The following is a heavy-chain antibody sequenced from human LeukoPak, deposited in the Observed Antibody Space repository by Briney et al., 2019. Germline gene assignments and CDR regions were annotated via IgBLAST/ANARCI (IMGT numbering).Heavy chain of an antibody. D-gene: IGHD6-19*01. CDR1: GGSINSYX. Sequence: LTCXXSGGSINSYXXSWVRQPAGKGLEWIGRIYSSGATNYNPSLKSRVTMSVDTSKKQFSLKLKSVTAADTAVYFCARVSSGWSXYFXXWG. CDR2: IYSSGAT. V-gene: IGHV4-4*07. CDR3: ARVSSGWSXYFXX. J-gene: IGHJ4*01.